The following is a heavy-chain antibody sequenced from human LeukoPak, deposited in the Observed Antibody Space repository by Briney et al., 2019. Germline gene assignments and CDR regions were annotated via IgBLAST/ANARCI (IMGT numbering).Heavy chain of an antibody. CDR3: ASSGYSSSWYDYYYYYMDV. D-gene: IGHD6-13*01. CDR2: INPSGGST. J-gene: IGHJ6*03. CDR1: GYTFTSYY. V-gene: IGHV1-46*01. Sequence: ASVKVSCKASGYTFTSYYMHWVRQAPGQGLEWMGVINPSGGSTSYAQKFRGRVTITRDISTSTVYMELSSLRSEDTAVYYCASSGYSSSWYDYYYYYMDVWGKGTTVTVSS.